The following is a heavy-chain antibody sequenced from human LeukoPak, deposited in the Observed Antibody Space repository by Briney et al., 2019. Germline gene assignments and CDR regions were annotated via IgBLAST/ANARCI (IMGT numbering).Heavy chain of an antibody. CDR1: GFTFDDYA. Sequence: PGGSLRLSCAASGFTFDDYAMHWVRQAPGKGLEGVSGISWNSGSIGYADSVKGRFTISRDNAKNSLYLQMNSLRAEDMALYYCAKDIGADQSAPASIFDIWGQGTMVTVSS. V-gene: IGHV3-9*03. J-gene: IGHJ3*02. CDR3: AKDIGADQSAPASIFDI. CDR2: ISWNSGSI. D-gene: IGHD2-2*01.